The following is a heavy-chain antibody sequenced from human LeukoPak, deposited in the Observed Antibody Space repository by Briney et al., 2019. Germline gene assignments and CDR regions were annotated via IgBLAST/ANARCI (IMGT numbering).Heavy chain of an antibody. V-gene: IGHV3-30*09. CDR2: ISYDGSNK. CDR3: ARVSYSSGWESFGAFDI. Sequence: GGSLRLSCAASGFTFSSYAMHWVRQAPGKGLEWVAVISYDGSNKYYADSGKGRFAISIDNSKNTLYLQMNSLRAEDTAVYYCARVSYSSGWESFGAFDIWGQGTMVTVSS. CDR1: GFTFSSYA. D-gene: IGHD6-19*01. J-gene: IGHJ3*02.